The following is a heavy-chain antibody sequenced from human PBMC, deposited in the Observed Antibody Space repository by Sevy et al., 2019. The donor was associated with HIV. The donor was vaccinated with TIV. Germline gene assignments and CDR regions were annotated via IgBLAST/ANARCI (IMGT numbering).Heavy chain of an antibody. CDR2: ISFDGRNT. CDR1: GFTFRSYG. D-gene: IGHD3-9*01. J-gene: IGHJ4*02. CDR3: AKDILGDNSPWFFFDY. V-gene: IGHV3-30*18. Sequence: GGSLRLSCAGSGFTFRSYGIHWVRQSPGKGLEWVAFISFDGRNTYSADSVKGRFTVSRDNSNNAGYLQRNNLRTEDTAMYYCAKDILGDNSPWFFFDYWGQGTQVTVSS.